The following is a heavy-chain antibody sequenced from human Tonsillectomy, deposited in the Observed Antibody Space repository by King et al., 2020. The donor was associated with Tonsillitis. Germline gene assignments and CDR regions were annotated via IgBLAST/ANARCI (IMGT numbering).Heavy chain of an antibody. D-gene: IGHD6-6*01. V-gene: IGHV4-34*01. CDR3: ARGQVAARVFHL. CDR2: INHSGST. Sequence: VQLQQWGAGLLKPSETLSLTCAVYGGSLSDYYWSWIRQPPGKGLEWIGEINHSGSTNYNPSLKSRVTISVDTSKNQFSLKLSSVTAADTAVYYCARGQVAARVFHLWGRGTLVTVSS. CDR1: GGSLSDYY. J-gene: IGHJ1*01.